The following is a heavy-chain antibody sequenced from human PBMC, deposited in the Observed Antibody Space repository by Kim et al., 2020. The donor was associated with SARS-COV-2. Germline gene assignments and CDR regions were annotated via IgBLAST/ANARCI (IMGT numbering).Heavy chain of an antibody. V-gene: IGHV4-39*01. CDR3: ARQSAMVKYLDY. Sequence: YYNPSLKSRVTISVDTSKNQFSLKLSSVTAADTAVYYCARQSAMVKYLDYWGQGTLVTVSS. D-gene: IGHD5-18*01. J-gene: IGHJ4*02.